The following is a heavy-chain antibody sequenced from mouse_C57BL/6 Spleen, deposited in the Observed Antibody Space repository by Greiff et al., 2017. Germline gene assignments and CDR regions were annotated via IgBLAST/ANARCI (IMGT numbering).Heavy chain of an antibody. V-gene: IGHV7-3*01. CDR2: IRNKANGYTT. Sequence: EVMLVESGGGLVKPGGSLSLSCAASGFTFTDYYMSWVRQPPGKALAWLGFIRNKANGYTTESSASVKGRFTISRDNSQSILYLQMKALRAEDSATYYGARYEGSSSPYYAMDYWGQGTSVTVSS. CDR3: ARYEGSSSPYYAMDY. J-gene: IGHJ4*01. CDR1: GFTFTDYY. D-gene: IGHD1-1*01.